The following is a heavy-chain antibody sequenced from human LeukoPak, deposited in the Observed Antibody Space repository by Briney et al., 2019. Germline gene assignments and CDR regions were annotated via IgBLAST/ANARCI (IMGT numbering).Heavy chain of an antibody. CDR3: ARVTGFEYSSSSVAFDI. CDR2: IYYSGST. Sequence: SETLSLTCTVSGYSISSGYYWGWIRQPPGKGLEWIGYIYYSGSTNYNPSLKSRVTISVDTSKNQFSLKLSSVTAADTAVYYCARVTGFEYSSSSVAFDIWGQGTMVTVSS. D-gene: IGHD6-6*01. J-gene: IGHJ3*02. CDR1: GYSISSGYY. V-gene: IGHV4-61*01.